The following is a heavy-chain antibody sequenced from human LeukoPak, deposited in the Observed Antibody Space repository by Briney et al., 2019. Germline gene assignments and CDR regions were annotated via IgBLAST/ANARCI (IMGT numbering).Heavy chain of an antibody. V-gene: IGHV4-59*01. CDR3: ATQTYYDILTGSHGAFDI. CDR2: IYYSGST. CDR1: GGSISSYY. D-gene: IGHD3-9*01. Sequence: PSETLSLTCTVSGGSISSYYWSWIRQPPGKGLEWIGYIYYSGSTNYSPSLKSRVTISVDTSKNQFSLKLSSVTAADTAVYYCATQTYYDILTGSHGAFDIWGQGTMVTVSS. J-gene: IGHJ3*02.